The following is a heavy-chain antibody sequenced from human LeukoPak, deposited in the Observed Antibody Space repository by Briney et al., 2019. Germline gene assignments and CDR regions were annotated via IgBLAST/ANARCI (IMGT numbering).Heavy chain of an antibody. V-gene: IGHV3-15*01. D-gene: IGHD2-21*01. CDR1: GFIFNEAW. J-gene: IGHJ4*02. Sequence: PGGSLRLSCAASGFIFNEAWMNWVRQAPGKGPEWVGRIKSNNDGGTTDYASPVEGRFIISRDDSKNTIYLQMNRLIIDDTAIYYCTPVMVEDRGFWGQGTLVTVSS. CDR3: TPVMVEDRGF. CDR2: IKSNNDGGTT.